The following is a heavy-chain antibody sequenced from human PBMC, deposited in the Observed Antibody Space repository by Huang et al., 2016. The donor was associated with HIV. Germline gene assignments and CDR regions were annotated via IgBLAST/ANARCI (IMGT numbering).Heavy chain of an antibody. V-gene: IGHV3-30*02. CDR1: GFPFSDYG. J-gene: IGHJ5*02. CDR3: LKDQVGP. Sequence: QVQLVESGGGVVQPGGSLRLSWATSGFPFSDYGLHWVRQTPGKGLEWVAFMAYDGTTKVYADSGEGRFTVSRDNSKSTLYLQMNSLRLEDTSIYYCLKDQVGPWGQGTLVTVSS. CDR2: MAYDGTTK. D-gene: IGHD3-10*01.